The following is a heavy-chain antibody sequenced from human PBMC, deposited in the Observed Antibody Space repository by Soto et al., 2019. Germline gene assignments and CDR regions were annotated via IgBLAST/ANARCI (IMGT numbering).Heavy chain of an antibody. J-gene: IGHJ4*02. CDR3: AAMEGYSYGSYYFDY. CDR1: GGSISSRSYY. CDR2: VFYSGNT. V-gene: IGHV4-39*01. D-gene: IGHD5-18*01. Sequence: QVQLQESGPGLVKPSETLSLTCAVSGGSISSRSYYWGWIRQPPGKGLEWIVSVFYSGNTYYNPSLKSRVTIFADTSSNQLSLELTSVTAADTAVYYCAAMEGYSYGSYYFDYWGQGAQVTVSS.